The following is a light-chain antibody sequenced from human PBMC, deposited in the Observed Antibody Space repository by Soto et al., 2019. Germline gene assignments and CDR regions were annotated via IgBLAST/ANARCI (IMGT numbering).Light chain of an antibody. CDR1: GNDIGAYDY. J-gene: IGLJ1*01. CDR3: SSFTTSRLYV. CDR2: GVR. Sequence: QSALTQPTSVSGSPGQSIAIPCTGNGNDIGAYDYVSWYQQHPGKAPRLLIHGVRNRPPGISSRFSGFKSGLTASLTISGLQAEDEDDYYCSSFTTSRLYVFGPGTKVTVL. V-gene: IGLV2-14*01.